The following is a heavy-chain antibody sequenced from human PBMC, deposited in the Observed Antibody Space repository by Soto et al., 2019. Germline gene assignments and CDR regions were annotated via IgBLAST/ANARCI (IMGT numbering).Heavy chain of an antibody. Sequence: QVQLQESGPGLVKPSQTLSLTCTVSGGSISSGDYYWSWIRQPPGKGLEWIGYIYYSGSTYYNPSLKCRVTISVDTSQNQFSLKLSGVTAADTAVYYCARQTYYYGSGSDIGFDYWGQGTLVTVST. V-gene: IGHV4-30-4*01. CDR3: ARQTYYYGSGSDIGFDY. D-gene: IGHD3-10*01. CDR1: GGSISSGDYY. CDR2: IYYSGST. J-gene: IGHJ4*02.